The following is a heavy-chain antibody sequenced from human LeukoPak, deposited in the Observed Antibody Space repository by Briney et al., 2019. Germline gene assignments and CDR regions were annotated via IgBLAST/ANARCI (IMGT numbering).Heavy chain of an antibody. D-gene: IGHD2-8*01. J-gene: IGHJ5*02. Sequence: SETLSLTCAVYGASLNGYYWSWIRQPPGKGLEWIGEGSDVGGTKYNPSLKSRVTISADTSKNQFSLKLSSVTAADTAVYYCAQNGQSGFSFDPWGQGTLVTVSS. CDR2: GSDVGGT. V-gene: IGHV4-34*01. CDR3: AQNGQSGFSFDP. CDR1: GASLNGYY.